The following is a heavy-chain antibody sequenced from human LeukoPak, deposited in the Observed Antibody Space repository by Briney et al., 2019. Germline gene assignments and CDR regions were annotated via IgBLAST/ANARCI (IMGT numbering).Heavy chain of an antibody. J-gene: IGHJ4*02. V-gene: IGHV3-23*01. CDR3: AREKGNVIMLYAPTGPYDY. D-gene: IGHD2-8*01. CDR2: ISGSGGST. CDR1: GFTFSSYA. Sequence: GGSLRLSCAASGFTFSSYAMSWVRQAPGKGPEWVSAISGSGGSTYYADSVKGRFTISRDNAKNSLHLQMNSLRAEDTAVYYCAREKGNVIMLYAPTGPYDYWGQGTLVTVSS.